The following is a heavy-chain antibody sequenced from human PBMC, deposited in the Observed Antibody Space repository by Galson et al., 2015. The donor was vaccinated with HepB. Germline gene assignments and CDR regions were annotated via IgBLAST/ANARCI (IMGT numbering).Heavy chain of an antibody. J-gene: IGHJ4*02. V-gene: IGHV3-23*01. D-gene: IGHD3-10*01. CDR3: TKDSRGSGSLSDY. CDR2: ISGSGTYT. Sequence: SLRLSCAASGFTFSSYAMSWVRQAPGRGLEWVSTISGSGTYTYYADSVKGRFTISRDPSKNTLSLQMNSLRAEDTAVYYCTKDSRGSGSLSDYWGQGTLVTVSS. CDR1: GFTFSSYA.